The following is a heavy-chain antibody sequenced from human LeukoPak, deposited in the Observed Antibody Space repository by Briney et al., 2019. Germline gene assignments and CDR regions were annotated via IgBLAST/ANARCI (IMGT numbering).Heavy chain of an antibody. Sequence: GASVKVSCKASGGTFSSYAISWVRQAPGQGLEWMGRIIPILGIANYAQKFQGRVTITADKSTSTAYMELSSLRSEDTAVYYCARVPLIGSWFDPWGQGTLVTVSS. CDR1: GGTFSSYA. V-gene: IGHV1-69*04. CDR2: IIPILGIA. J-gene: IGHJ5*02. CDR3: ARVPLIGSWFDP. D-gene: IGHD3-9*01.